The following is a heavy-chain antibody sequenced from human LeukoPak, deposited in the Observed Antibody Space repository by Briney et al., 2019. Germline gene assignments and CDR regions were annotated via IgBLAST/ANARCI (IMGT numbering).Heavy chain of an antibody. V-gene: IGHV3-74*01. CDR1: GFTFSSYW. CDR2: INSDGSST. D-gene: IGHD2-2*01. CDR3: ARPGYCSSTSCYSAYDY. Sequence: GGSLRLSCAASGFTFSSYWMHWVRQAPEKGLVWVSRINSDGSSTSYADSVKGRFTISRDNAKNTLYLQMNSLRAEDTAVYYCARPGYCSSTSCYSAYDYWGQGTLVTVSS. J-gene: IGHJ4*02.